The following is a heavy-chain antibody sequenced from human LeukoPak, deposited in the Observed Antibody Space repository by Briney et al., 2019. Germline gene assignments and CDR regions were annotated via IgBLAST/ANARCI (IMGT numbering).Heavy chain of an antibody. CDR1: GFSFSNAW. J-gene: IGHJ4*02. Sequence: GGSLRLSCTASGFSFSNAWVSWVRQAPGKGLEWVDRITSKADGGTRDYAAPVKGRFTISRDDSKNTLYLQMNSLKTEDTAVYYCTTPERYYYDTSDFYGSPYWGQGTLSPSPQ. CDR3: TTPERYYYDTSDFYGSPY. V-gene: IGHV3-15*01. D-gene: IGHD3-22*01. CDR2: ITSKADGGTR.